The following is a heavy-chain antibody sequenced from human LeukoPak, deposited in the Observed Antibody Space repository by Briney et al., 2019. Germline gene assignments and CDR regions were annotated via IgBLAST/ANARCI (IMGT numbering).Heavy chain of an antibody. D-gene: IGHD4-17*01. CDR1: GGSFSGYF. J-gene: IGHJ2*01. V-gene: IGHV4-34*01. CDR3: ARDQTVAGYFDL. Sequence: PSETLSLTCAVYGGSFSGYFWTWIRQPPGKGLEWIGEINHSGSTNYNPSLKSRVTISVDTSKNQFSLRLSSVTAADTAVYYCARDQTVAGYFDLWGRGTLVTVSS. CDR2: INHSGST.